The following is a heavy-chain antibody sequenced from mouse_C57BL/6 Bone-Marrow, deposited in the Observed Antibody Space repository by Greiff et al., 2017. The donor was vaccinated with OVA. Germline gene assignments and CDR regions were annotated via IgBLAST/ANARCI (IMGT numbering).Heavy chain of an antibody. CDR2: IWSDGST. J-gene: IGHJ4*01. CDR1: GFSLTSYG. V-gene: IGHV2-6-1*01. D-gene: IGHD4-1*01. CDR3: ARQSGTGGYYYAMDY. Sequence: VQLVESGPGLVAPSQSLSITCTVSGFSLTSYGVHWVRQPPGKGLEWLVVIWSDGSTTYNSALKSRLSLSKDNSKSQVFLKMNSLQTDDTAMYYCARQSGTGGYYYAMDYWGQGTSVTVSS.